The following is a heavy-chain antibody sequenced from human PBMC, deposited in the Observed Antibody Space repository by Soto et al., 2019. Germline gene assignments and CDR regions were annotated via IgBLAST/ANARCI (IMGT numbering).Heavy chain of an antibody. V-gene: IGHV3-30*18. CDR2: ISYDGSNK. J-gene: IGHJ6*02. Sequence: GGSLRLSCAASGFTFSSYGMHWVRQAPGKGLEWVAVISYDGSNKYYADSVKGRFTISRDNSKNTLYLQMNSLRAEDTAVYYCAKSGPAAYYYYGMDVWGQGTTVTVSS. D-gene: IGHD2-2*01. CDR1: GFTFSSYG. CDR3: AKSGPAAYYYYGMDV.